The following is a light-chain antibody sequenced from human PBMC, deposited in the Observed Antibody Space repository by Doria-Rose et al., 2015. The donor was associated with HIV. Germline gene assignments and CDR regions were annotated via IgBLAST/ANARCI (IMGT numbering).Light chain of an antibody. J-gene: IGKJ1*01. CDR1: QSFSSTY. Sequence: TQSPGTLSLSPGERATLSCRASQSFSSTYLAWYQQKPGQAPSLLIYDGSTRATGIPDRLSASGSGTDFTLTINRLEPEDLALYYCHQYGTSWTFGQGTKVEI. CDR2: DGS. V-gene: IGKV3-20*01. CDR3: HQYGTSWT.